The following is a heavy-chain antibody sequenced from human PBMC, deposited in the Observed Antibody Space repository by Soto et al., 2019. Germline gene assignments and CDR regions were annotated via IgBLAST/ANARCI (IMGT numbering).Heavy chain of an antibody. V-gene: IGHV3-74*01. Sequence: VGSLRLSCAASGFTFSGYWMHWVRQAPGKGLVWVSRINSDGSSTSYADSVKGRFTISRDNAKNTLYLQMNSLRAEDTAVYYCARDPREYSGYASNWGQGTLVTVSS. CDR3: ARDPREYSGYASN. D-gene: IGHD5-12*01. CDR1: GFTFSGYW. CDR2: INSDGSST. J-gene: IGHJ4*02.